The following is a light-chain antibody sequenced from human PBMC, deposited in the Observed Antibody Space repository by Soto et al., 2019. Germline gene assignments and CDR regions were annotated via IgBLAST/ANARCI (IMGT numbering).Light chain of an antibody. CDR3: QQYYISWS. CDR2: DAS. CDR1: QRISTW. Sequence: DIQMTQSPSTLSASVGDGVTITFRASQRISTWLAWYQQKPGKAPKLLISDASSLETGVPSRFSGSGSGTEFTLTISSLQPEDFATYSCQQYYISWSFGQGTKVDIK. V-gene: IGKV1-5*01. J-gene: IGKJ1*01.